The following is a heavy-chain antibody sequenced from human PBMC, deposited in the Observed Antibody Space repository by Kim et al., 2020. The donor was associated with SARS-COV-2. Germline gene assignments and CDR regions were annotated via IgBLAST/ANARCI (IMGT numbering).Heavy chain of an antibody. Sequence: SETLSLTCTVSGGSISSYYWSWIRQPPGKGLEWIGYIYYSGSTNYNPSLKSRVTISVDTSKNQFSLKLSSVTAADTAVYYCARGHFTMVRGGFDPWGQGTLVTVSS. D-gene: IGHD3-10*01. J-gene: IGHJ5*02. CDR3: ARGHFTMVRGGFDP. CDR1: GGSISSYY. V-gene: IGHV4-59*01. CDR2: IYYSGST.